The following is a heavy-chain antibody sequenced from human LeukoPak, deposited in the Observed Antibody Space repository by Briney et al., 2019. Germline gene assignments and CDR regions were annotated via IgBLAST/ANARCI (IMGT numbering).Heavy chain of an antibody. Sequence: SETLSLTCTVSGGSISSYYWSWIRQPPGKGLEWIGYIYYSGSTNYNPSLKSRVTISVDTSKNQFSLKLSSVTAADTAVYYCARVHRIQLWSYYFDYWGQGTLVTVSS. J-gene: IGHJ4*02. CDR2: IYYSGST. V-gene: IGHV4-59*01. D-gene: IGHD5-18*01. CDR1: GGSISSYY. CDR3: ARVHRIQLWSYYFDY.